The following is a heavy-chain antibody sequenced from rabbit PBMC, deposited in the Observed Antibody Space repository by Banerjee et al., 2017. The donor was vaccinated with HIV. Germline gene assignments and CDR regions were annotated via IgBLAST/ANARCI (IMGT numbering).Heavy chain of an antibody. CDR2: IYAGSSGAT. Sequence: QEQLEESGGDLVKPGASLTLTCTASGFSFSRGYYMCWVRQAPGKGLEWIACIYAGSSGATYYASWAKGRFTISKTSSTTVTLQMTSLTAADTATYFCAREDYDYHGVGDTYMSLWGQGTLVTVS. J-gene: IGHJ3*01. D-gene: IGHD6-1*01. CDR3: AREDYDYHGVGDTYMSL. CDR1: GFSFSRGYY. V-gene: IGHV1S45*01.